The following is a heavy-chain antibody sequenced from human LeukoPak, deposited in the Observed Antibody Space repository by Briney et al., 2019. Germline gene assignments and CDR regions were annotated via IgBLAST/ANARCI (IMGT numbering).Heavy chain of an antibody. CDR3: AKRITVTVGYYFDS. Sequence: GGSLRLSCAASGFTFTSYAMSWVRQAPGKGLEWVSTITGEGKFTYYADSVKGRFTISRDDSRNMQSLQMDSLRPEDTAVYFCAKRITVTVGYYFDSWGQGTLVTVSS. V-gene: IGHV3-23*01. D-gene: IGHD4-11*01. J-gene: IGHJ4*02. CDR2: ITGEGKFT. CDR1: GFTFTSYA.